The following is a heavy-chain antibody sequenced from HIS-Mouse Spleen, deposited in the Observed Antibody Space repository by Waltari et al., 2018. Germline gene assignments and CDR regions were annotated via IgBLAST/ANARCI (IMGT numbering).Heavy chain of an antibody. J-gene: IGHJ4*02. V-gene: IGHV3-9*01. Sequence: EVQLVESGGGLVQPGRSLRLSCAASGFTFDDYAMHWVRQAPGKGLEWVSGISWNSGSIGYADSVKGRFTISRDNAKNSLYLQMNSLRAEDTALYYCAKGDGAVAGDYWGQGTLVTVSS. CDR2: ISWNSGSI. CDR3: AKGDGAVAGDY. D-gene: IGHD6-19*01. CDR1: GFTFDDYA.